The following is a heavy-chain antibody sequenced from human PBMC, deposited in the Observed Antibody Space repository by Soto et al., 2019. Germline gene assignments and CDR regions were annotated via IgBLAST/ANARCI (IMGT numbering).Heavy chain of an antibody. CDR1: GGSISSYY. CDR2: IYYSGST. CDR3: ARGSPGSSSWYDNWFDP. J-gene: IGHJ5*02. Sequence: SDTLSLTCTVSGGSISSYYWSWIRQPPGKGLEWIGYIYYSGSTNYNPSLKSRVTISVDTSKNQFSLKLSSVTAADTAVYYCARGSPGSSSWYDNWFDPWGQGTLVTVSS. D-gene: IGHD6-13*01. V-gene: IGHV4-59*01.